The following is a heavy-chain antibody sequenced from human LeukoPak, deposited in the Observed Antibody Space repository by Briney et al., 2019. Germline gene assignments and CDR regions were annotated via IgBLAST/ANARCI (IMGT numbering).Heavy chain of an antibody. Sequence: GRSLRLSCAASGFTFSSYGMHWVRQAPGKGLEWVAVIWYDGSNKYYADSVRGRFTISRDNAKNSLYLQMNSLRAEDTAVYYCVRGGPYGDYDAYWGQGTLVTVSS. CDR2: IWYDGSNK. V-gene: IGHV3-33*01. D-gene: IGHD4-17*01. J-gene: IGHJ4*02. CDR3: VRGGPYGDYDAY. CDR1: GFTFSSYG.